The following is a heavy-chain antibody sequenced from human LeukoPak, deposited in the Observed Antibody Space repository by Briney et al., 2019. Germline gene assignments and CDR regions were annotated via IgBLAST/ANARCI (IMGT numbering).Heavy chain of an antibody. D-gene: IGHD1-26*01. CDR1: GYTFTSYY. CDR2: INPSGGST. V-gene: IGHV1-46*01. CDR3: ARVSQWELLLGAFDY. Sequence: ASVKVSCKASGYTFTSYYMHWVRQAPGQGLEWMGIINPSGGSTSYAQKFQGRVTMTRDMSTSTVYMELSSLRSEDTAVYYCARVSQWELLLGAFDYWGQGTLVTVSS. J-gene: IGHJ4*02.